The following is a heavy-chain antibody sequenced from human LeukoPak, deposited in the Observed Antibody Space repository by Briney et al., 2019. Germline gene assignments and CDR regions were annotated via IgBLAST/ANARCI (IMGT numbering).Heavy chain of an antibody. CDR1: GYTFTTYD. CDR2: ISAYNGYT. J-gene: IGHJ4*02. D-gene: IGHD1/OR15-1a*01. Sequence: ASVKVSCKTSGYTFTTYDINWVRQAPGQGLEWMGRISAYNGYTNYGQKFQGRVTMTTDTSTNTAYMELRSLRSDDTAVYYCARVGTGTRSFDSWGQRTLVTVSS. CDR3: ARVGTGTRSFDS. V-gene: IGHV1-18*01.